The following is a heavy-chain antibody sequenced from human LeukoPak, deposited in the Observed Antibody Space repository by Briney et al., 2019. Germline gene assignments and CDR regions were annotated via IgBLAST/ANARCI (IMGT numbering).Heavy chain of an antibody. D-gene: IGHD3-10*01. Sequence: PGGSLRLSCAASGFTFSSYSMNWVRQAPGKGLEWVSSISSSSSYIYYADSVKGRFTISRDNAKNSLYLQMNSLRAEDTAVYYCARSGWFGEHTNYWGQGTLVTVSS. V-gene: IGHV3-21*04. CDR3: ARSGWFGEHTNY. CDR1: GFTFSSYS. CDR2: ISSSSSYI. J-gene: IGHJ4*02.